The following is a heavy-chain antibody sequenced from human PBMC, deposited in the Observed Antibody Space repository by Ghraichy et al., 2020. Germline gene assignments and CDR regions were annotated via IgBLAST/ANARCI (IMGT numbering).Heavy chain of an antibody. CDR3: AGSRSSCGYRRLEY. CDR2: MNPNSGNT. Sequence: ASVKVSCKASGYTFTTYDINWVRQATGQGLEWMGWMNPNSGNTDYAQKFQGRVIMTRNTSISTAYMELSSLRSEDTAVYYCAGSRSSCGYRRLEYWVQGTLVTVSS. V-gene: IGHV1-8*01. D-gene: IGHD3-22*01. CDR1: GYTFTTYD. J-gene: IGHJ4*02.